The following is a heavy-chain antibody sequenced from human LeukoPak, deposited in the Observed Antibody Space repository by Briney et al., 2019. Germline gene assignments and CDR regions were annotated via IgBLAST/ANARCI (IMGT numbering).Heavy chain of an antibody. CDR3: ARHVAESYYYGMDV. J-gene: IGHJ6*02. CDR1: GGSISSGGYY. D-gene: IGHD3-10*01. CDR2: IYYSGST. Sequence: PSQILSLTCTVSGGSISSGGYYWSWIRQHPGKGLEWIGYIYYSGSTNYNPSLKSRVTISVDTSKNQFSLKLSSVTAADTAVYYCARHVAESYYYGMDVWGQGTTVTVSS. V-gene: IGHV4-31*03.